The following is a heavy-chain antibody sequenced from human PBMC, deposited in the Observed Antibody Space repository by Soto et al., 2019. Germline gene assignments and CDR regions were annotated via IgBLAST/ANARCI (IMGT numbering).Heavy chain of an antibody. V-gene: IGHV3-30*18. Sequence: QVQLVESGGGVVQPGRSLRLSCAASGFTLSSYGMHWVRQAPGKGLEWVAVISYDGSNKYYADSVKGRFTISRDNSKNTLYLQMNSLRAEDTAVYYCAKRRDGYYYYGMDVWGQGTTVTVSS. CDR3: AKRRDGYYYYGMDV. J-gene: IGHJ6*02. CDR2: ISYDGSNK. CDR1: GFTLSSYG.